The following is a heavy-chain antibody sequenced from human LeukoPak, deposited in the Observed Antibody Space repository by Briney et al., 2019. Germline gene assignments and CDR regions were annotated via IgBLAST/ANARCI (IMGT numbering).Heavy chain of an antibody. V-gene: IGHV1-2*02. CDR2: INPNSGGT. Sequence: ASVKVSCKASGYTFTSYYMHWVRQAPGQGLEWMGWINPNSGGTNYAQKFQGRVTMTRDTSISTAYMELSSLRSEDTAVYYCARMARGYKSVWGVFDYWGQGTLVTVSS. D-gene: IGHD3-16*01. J-gene: IGHJ4*02. CDR3: ARMARGYKSVWGVFDY. CDR1: GYTFTSYY.